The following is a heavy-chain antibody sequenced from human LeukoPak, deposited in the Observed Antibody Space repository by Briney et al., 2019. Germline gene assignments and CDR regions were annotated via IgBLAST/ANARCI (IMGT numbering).Heavy chain of an antibody. D-gene: IGHD2-15*01. J-gene: IGHJ6*02. V-gene: IGHV1-46*01. CDR3: ARGSIVVVVAATPSYYYYGMDV. CDR1: GYTFTNFY. Sequence: ASVKVSCKASGYTFTNFYMHWVRQVPGQGLEWMGIINPRGGSASSAQKLQGRVTMTTDTSTNTAYMELRSLRSDDTAVYYCARGSIVVVVAATPSYYYYGMDVWGQGTTVTDSS. CDR2: INPRGGSA.